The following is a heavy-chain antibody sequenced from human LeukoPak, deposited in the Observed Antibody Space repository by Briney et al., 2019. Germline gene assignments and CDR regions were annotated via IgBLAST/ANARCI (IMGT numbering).Heavy chain of an antibody. CDR3: AKAHLLDWLLPFDY. J-gene: IGHJ4*02. CDR2: VSYDGSDK. CDR1: EFTFSSYA. V-gene: IGHV3-30*18. D-gene: IGHD3/OR15-3a*01. Sequence: GRSLRPSCAASEFTFSSYAMHWVRQAPGKGLEWVALVSYDGSDKYYADSVKGRFTISRDNSKNTLYLQMNSLRGEDTAVYYCAKAHLLDWLLPFDYWGQGTLATVSS.